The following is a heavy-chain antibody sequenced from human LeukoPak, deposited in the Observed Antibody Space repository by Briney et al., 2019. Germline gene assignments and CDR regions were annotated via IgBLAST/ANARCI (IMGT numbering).Heavy chain of an antibody. CDR2: IYHSGST. CDR1: GGSISSYY. Sequence: SETLSLTCTVSGGSISSYYWGWIRQPPGKGLEWIGSIYHSGSTYYNPSLKSRVTISVDTSKNQFSLKLSSVTAADTAVYYCASRYCSGGSCYWLNSHFDYWGQGTLVTVSS. V-gene: IGHV4-38-2*02. D-gene: IGHD2-15*01. J-gene: IGHJ4*02. CDR3: ASRYCSGGSCYWLNSHFDY.